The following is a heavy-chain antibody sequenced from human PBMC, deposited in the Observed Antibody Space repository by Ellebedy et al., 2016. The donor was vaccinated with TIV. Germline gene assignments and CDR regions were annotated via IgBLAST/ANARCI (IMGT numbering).Heavy chain of an antibody. D-gene: IGHD2-2*01. CDR2: INSDGSST. CDR3: ARDTVAVPDGNTFDF. Sequence: GESLKISCAASGFTFSGYWMHWVRQAPGKGLVWVSRINSDGSSTSFADSVKGRFTVSRDNARNSLYLQMKSLRVDDTAMYYCARDTVAVPDGNTFDFWGQGTMVTVST. J-gene: IGHJ3*01. CDR1: GFTFSGYW. V-gene: IGHV3-74*01.